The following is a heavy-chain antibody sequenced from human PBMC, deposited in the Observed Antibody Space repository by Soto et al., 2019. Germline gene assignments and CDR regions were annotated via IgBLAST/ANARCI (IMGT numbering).Heavy chain of an antibody. V-gene: IGHV1-18*01. CDR3: ARDRDLDYGDSDSAFDI. Sequence: ASVKVSCKASGYTFTSYGISWVRQAPGQGLEWMGWISAYNGNTNYAQKLQGRVTMTTDTSTSTAYMELRSLRSDDTAVCYCARDRDLDYGDSDSAFDIWGQGTMVTVSS. CDR1: GYTFTSYG. J-gene: IGHJ3*02. D-gene: IGHD4-17*01. CDR2: ISAYNGNT.